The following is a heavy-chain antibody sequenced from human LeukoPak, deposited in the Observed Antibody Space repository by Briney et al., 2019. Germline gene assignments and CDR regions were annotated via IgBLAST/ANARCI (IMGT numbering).Heavy chain of an antibody. CDR3: ARDGLDPYTGDPFDY. Sequence: QPEGSLRLSCAASGFTFSSYGMHWVRQAPGKGLEWVAFIRYDGSNKYYADSVKGRFTISRDNAKNSLYLQMNSLRAEDTAVYYCARDGLDPYTGDPFDYWGQGTLVTVSS. CDR2: IRYDGSNK. J-gene: IGHJ4*02. V-gene: IGHV3-30*02. CDR1: GFTFSSYG. D-gene: IGHD7-27*01.